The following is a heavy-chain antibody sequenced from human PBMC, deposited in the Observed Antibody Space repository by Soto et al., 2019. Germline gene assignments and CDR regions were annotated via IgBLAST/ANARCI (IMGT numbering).Heavy chain of an antibody. V-gene: IGHV1-69*02. CDR1: GGTFSSYT. D-gene: IGHD2-2*03. J-gene: IGHJ3*02. CDR3: ARLVRHPVLDDDAFAI. CDR2: IIPILGIA. Sequence: QVQLVQSGAEVKKPGSSVKVSCKASGGTFSSYTISWVRQAPGQGLEWMGRIIPILGIANNAQKFQRRVTIAEDKCTSTAYMVLSSVRSDDLAVYCCARLVRHPVLDDDAFAIWGPGTMVTVSS.